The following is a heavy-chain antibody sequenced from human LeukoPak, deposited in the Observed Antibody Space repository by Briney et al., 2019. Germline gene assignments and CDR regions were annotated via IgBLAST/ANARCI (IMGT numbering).Heavy chain of an antibody. V-gene: IGHV6-1*01. D-gene: IGHD3-9*01. J-gene: IGHJ4*02. CDR1: GDSVSSNSAA. CDR2: TYYRSKWFN. Sequence: SQILSLTCAISGDSVSSNSAAWTWIRQSPSRGLEWLGRTYYRSKWFNDYAVSVKSRLIINPDTSKNQFSLQLNSVTPEDTAVYYCASEGTGYQKWGQGTLVTVSS. CDR3: ASEGTGYQK.